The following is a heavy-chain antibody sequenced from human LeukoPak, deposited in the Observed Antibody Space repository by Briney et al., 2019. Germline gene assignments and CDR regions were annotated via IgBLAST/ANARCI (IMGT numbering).Heavy chain of an antibody. D-gene: IGHD4-23*01. J-gene: IGHJ2*01. Sequence: GGSLRLSCAASGFTFSSYGMHWVRQAPGKGLEWVAVISYDGSNKYYADSVKGRFTISRDNSKNTLYVQMNSLRAEDTAVYYCAKDLCSTVVTPLCWYFDLWGRGTLVTVSS. CDR2: ISYDGSNK. CDR3: AKDLCSTVVTPLCWYFDL. CDR1: GFTFSSYG. V-gene: IGHV3-30*18.